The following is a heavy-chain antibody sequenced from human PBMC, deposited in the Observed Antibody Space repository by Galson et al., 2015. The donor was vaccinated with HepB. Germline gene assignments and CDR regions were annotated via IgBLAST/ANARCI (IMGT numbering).Heavy chain of an antibody. V-gene: IGHV4-61*02. CDR1: GGSVSSAYHY. CDR3: ARPESGWGQGLGS. J-gene: IGHJ5*02. Sequence: TLSLTCTVSGGSVSSAYHYWNWFRQPAGKGLEWIGRVHISGITTYNPYLKSRISMSVDTSRNHFSLTLTSVTAADTAVYYCARPESGWGQGLGSWGQGTLVTVSS. CDR2: VHISGIT. D-gene: IGHD3-10*01.